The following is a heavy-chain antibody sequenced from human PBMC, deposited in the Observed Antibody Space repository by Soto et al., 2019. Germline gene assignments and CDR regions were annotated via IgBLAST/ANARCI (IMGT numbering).Heavy chain of an antibody. D-gene: IGHD3-10*01. CDR3: ASMGYHYGSGSYPLDY. J-gene: IGHJ4*02. CDR2: MYDSGST. CDR1: GGSISSYY. Sequence: SETLSLTCTVSGGSISSYYWTWIRQPPGKGLEWIGFMYDSGSTHYNPSLKSRVTISLDTSKNQFSLNLRSVTAADTAVYYCASMGYHYGSGSYPLDYWGQGTLVTVSS. V-gene: IGHV4-59*08.